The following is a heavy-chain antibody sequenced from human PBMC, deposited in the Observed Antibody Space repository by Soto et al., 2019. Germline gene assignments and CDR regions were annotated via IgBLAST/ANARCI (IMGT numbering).Heavy chain of an antibody. CDR2: INHSGST. D-gene: IGHD2-15*01. J-gene: IGHJ3*02. CDR1: GGSCSGYY. CDR3: ARVSSSAAATGAFDI. Sequence: PSETLSRTCAVYGGSCSGYYWSWIRQPPGKGLEWIGEINHSGSTNYNPSLKSRVTISVDTSKNQFSLKLSSVTAADTAVYYCARVSSSAAATGAFDIWGQGTMVTVS. V-gene: IGHV4-34*01.